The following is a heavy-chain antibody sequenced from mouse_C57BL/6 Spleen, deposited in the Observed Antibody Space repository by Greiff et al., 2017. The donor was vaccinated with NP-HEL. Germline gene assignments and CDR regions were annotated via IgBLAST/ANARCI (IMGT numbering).Heavy chain of an antibody. Sequence: EVKLVESGEGLVKPGGSLKLSCAASGFTFSSYAMSWVRQTPEKRLEWVAYISSGGDYIYYADTVKGRFTISRDNARNTLYLQMSSLKSEDTAMYYCTRDRDGDYFDYWGQGTTLTVSP. CDR2: ISSGGDYI. CDR1: GFTFSSYA. J-gene: IGHJ2*01. V-gene: IGHV5-9-1*02. CDR3: TRDRDGDYFDY. D-gene: IGHD2-14*01.